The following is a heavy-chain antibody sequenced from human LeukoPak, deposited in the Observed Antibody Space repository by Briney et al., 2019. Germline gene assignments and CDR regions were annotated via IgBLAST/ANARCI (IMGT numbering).Heavy chain of an antibody. CDR2: IYPGDSDT. Sequence: KPGESLKIPCKASGYILTSYWIGWVRQMPGKGLEWMGFIYPGDSDTRYSPSLQGQVTISADKSISTAYLQWSSLKASDTAMYYCARQGILTGTAYFDYWGQGSLATVSS. CDR1: GYILTSYW. CDR3: ARQGILTGTAYFDY. D-gene: IGHD1-7*01. J-gene: IGHJ4*02. V-gene: IGHV5-51*01.